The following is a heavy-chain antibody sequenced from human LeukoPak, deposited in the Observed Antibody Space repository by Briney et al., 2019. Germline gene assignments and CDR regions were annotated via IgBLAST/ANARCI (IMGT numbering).Heavy chain of an antibody. V-gene: IGHV1-18*01. CDR1: GYTFTIYG. CDR3: ARVHGGYDTFRLDY. D-gene: IGHD5-12*01. J-gene: IGHJ4*02. CDR2: ISAYNGNT. Sequence: ASVKVSCKASGYTFTIYGISWVRQAPGQGLEWMGWISAYNGNTNYAQKLQGRVTMTTDTSTSTAYMELRSLRSDDTAVYYCARVHGGYDTFRLDYWGQGTLVTVSS.